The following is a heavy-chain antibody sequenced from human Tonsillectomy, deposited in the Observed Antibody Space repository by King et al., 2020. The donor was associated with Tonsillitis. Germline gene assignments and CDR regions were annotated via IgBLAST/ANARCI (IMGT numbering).Heavy chain of an antibody. V-gene: IGHV1-2*02. CDR3: AHGGGAVGGAFDL. D-gene: IGHD3-16*01. J-gene: IGHJ3*01. Sequence: VQLVESGAEVKKPGASVKVSCKTSGYTFTGYYMHWVRQAPGQGLEWMGWINPNTGGTNHAQKFQGRVTMTRDTSTSTAYMELSRLRSDDTAVYYCAHGGGAVGGAFDLWGQGTIVTVSS. CDR2: INPNTGGT. CDR1: GYTFTGYY.